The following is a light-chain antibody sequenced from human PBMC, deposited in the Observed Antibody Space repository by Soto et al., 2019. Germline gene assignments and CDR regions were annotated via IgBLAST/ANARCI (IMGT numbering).Light chain of an antibody. CDR3: QQYNSYIT. CDR1: QSISSW. Sequence: DIRMTQSPSTLSASVGDRVTITCRASQSISSWLAWYQQKPGKAPKLLIYKASSLESGVPSRFSGSGSGTEFTLTISSLQPDDFATYYCQQYNSYITFGQGTRLEI. CDR2: KAS. V-gene: IGKV1-5*03. J-gene: IGKJ5*01.